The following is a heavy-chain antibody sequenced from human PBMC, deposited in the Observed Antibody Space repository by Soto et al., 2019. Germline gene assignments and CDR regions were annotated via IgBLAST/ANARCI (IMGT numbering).Heavy chain of an antibody. CDR1: GFSFSSYG. CDR2: TSYDGNKK. D-gene: IGHD2-15*01. CDR3: ARGYCSGGSCYSRNDYYYGMDV. J-gene: IGHJ6*02. V-gene: IGHV3-30*03. Sequence: GGSLRLSCAASGFSFSSYGMHWVRQAPGKGLEWVAVTSYDGNKKYFADSVKGRFTISRGNSKNTLYLQMNSLRAEDTALYYCARGYCSGGSCYSRNDYYYGMDVWGQGTTVTVSS.